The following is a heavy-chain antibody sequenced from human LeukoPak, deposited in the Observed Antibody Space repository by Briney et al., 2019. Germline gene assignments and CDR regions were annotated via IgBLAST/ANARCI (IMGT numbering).Heavy chain of an antibody. CDR2: IYYSGST. CDR3: ARVTGYIVEDNFDY. V-gene: IGHV4-59*01. J-gene: IGHJ4*02. Sequence: TSETLSLTCTVSGVSISSYYWSWIRQPPGKGLEWIGYIYYSGSTNYNPSLKSRVTISVDTSKNQFSLRLSSVTAADTAVYYCARVTGYIVEDNFDYWSQGTLVTVSS. CDR1: GVSISSYY. D-gene: IGHD3-22*01.